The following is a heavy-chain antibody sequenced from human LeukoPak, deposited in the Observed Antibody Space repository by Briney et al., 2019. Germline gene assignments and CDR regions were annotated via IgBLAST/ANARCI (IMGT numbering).Heavy chain of an antibody. V-gene: IGHV4-59*01. D-gene: IGHD5-24*01. CDR1: GISLSGYY. Sequence: KPSETLSLTCTVSGISLSGYYWSWIQQPPGKGLEWIGYIYYSGSTNYNPSLKSRVTISVDTSKNQFSLKLSSVTAADTAVYYCARGNGYNLYWGQGTLVTVSS. CDR2: IYYSGST. CDR3: ARGNGYNLY. J-gene: IGHJ4*02.